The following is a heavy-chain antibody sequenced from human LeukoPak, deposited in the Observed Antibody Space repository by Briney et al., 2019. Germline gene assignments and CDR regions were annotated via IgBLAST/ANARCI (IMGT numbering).Heavy chain of an antibody. J-gene: IGHJ4*02. Sequence: PGRSLRLSCAASGFTFDDYAMHWVRQAPGKGLEWVSGISWNSGSIGYADSVKGRFTISRDNSKNTLYLQMNSLRAEDTAVYYCAKPIMTTVTTLGLYFDYWGQGALVTVSS. CDR1: GFTFDDYA. V-gene: IGHV3-9*01. CDR3: AKPIMTTVTTLGLYFDY. CDR2: ISWNSGSI. D-gene: IGHD4-17*01.